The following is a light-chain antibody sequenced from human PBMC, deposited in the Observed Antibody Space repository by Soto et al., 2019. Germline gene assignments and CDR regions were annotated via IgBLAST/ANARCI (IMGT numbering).Light chain of an antibody. V-gene: IGKV3-20*01. CDR1: QTVRSNS. CDR3: QHSAT. Sequence: EIVLTQSPGTLSLSPGERATLSCRASQTVRSNSLAWYQQKPGQAPRLLMYDASSRPPGIPDRFSGSGSGTDFTLTISRLEPEDFAVYYCQHSATSGPGT. CDR2: DAS. J-gene: IGKJ3*01.